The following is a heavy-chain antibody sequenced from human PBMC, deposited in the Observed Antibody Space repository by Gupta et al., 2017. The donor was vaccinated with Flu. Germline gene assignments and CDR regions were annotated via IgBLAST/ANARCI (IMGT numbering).Heavy chain of an antibody. CDR1: GFTIDQYA. Sequence: EVRLVESGGGLVQPGRSIRLSCTPSGFTIDQYAMSWVRQSPGKGLEWLGFIRSQTYGGTTEYAASVRGRFTISRDDSKGIAYLQMDSLKMEDSRLYDGIGSFDGYKISSDNWVQGTLCTVS. D-gene: IGHD3-22*01. V-gene: IGHV3-49*04. CDR2: IRSQTYGGTT. J-gene: IGHJ4*02. CDR3: IGSFDGYKISSDN.